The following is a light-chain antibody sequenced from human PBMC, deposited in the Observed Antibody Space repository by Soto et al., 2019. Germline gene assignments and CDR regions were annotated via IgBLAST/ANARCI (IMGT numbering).Light chain of an antibody. CDR2: WAS. CDR3: QQYYTTPWT. CDR1: QSVLYSSNNKNY. V-gene: IGKV4-1*01. Sequence: DIVMTHSPYSLAVSLGERATINCKSSQSVLYSSNNKNYLAWYQQKPGQPPKALIYWASTRESGVPDRSSGSGSGTDFTLTISSLQAEDVAVYYCQQYYTTPWTFGQGTKVDIK. J-gene: IGKJ1*01.